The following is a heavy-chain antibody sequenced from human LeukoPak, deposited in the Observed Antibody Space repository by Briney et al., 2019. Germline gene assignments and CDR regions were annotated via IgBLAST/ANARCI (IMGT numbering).Heavy chain of an antibody. D-gene: IGHD2-2*02. CDR3: AKGVRTPAAIRGIDY. Sequence: PGGSLRLSCAASGFTFCSYGINWARDAPGKGREWVAFIRYDGSNKYYADSVKGRFTISRDNSKNTLYLQMNSLRAEDTAVYYCAKGVRTPAAIRGIDYWGQGTLVTVSS. CDR1: GFTFCSYG. CDR2: IRYDGSNK. J-gene: IGHJ4*02. V-gene: IGHV3-30*02.